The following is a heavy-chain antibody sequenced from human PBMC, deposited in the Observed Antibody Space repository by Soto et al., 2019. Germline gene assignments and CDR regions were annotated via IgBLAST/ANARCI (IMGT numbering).Heavy chain of an antibody. D-gene: IGHD3-3*01. J-gene: IGHJ4*02. Sequence: SETLSLTCTVSGGSVSSGSYYWSWIRQPPGKGLEWIGYIYYSGSTNYNLSLKSPVTISLDTSKNQFSLKLSSVTAPDTAVYYCAGISVYLYGYDFWSAYYKLYYFDYWGQGTLVTVSS. CDR3: AGISVYLYGYDFWSAYYKLYYFDY. CDR1: GGSVSSGSYY. V-gene: IGHV4-61*01. CDR2: IYYSGST.